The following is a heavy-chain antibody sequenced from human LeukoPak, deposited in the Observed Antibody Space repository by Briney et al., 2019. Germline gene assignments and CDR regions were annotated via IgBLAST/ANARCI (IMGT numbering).Heavy chain of an antibody. J-gene: IGHJ4*02. CDR2: IKQDGSEK. CDR3: ARGRGNYPFGY. D-gene: IGHD1-7*01. Sequence: PGGSLRLSCAGSGFTFSSYWMSWVRQAPGKGREWVANIKQDGSEKYYVDSAKGRFTISRDNAKNSLYLQMNSLRAEDTAVYYCARGRGNYPFGYWGQGTLVTVSS. CDR1: GFTFSSYW. V-gene: IGHV3-7*01.